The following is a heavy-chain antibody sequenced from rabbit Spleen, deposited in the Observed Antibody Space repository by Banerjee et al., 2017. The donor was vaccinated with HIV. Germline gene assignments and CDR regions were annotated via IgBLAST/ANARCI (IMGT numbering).Heavy chain of an antibody. CDR3: ARDLVAIIGWNFNL. Sequence: EQLEGSGGGLVKPEGSLTLTCKASGVSLNDKDGMCWVRQAPGKGLEWIACINIVTGKSVYASWAKGRFTMSRTSSTTVTLQMTSLTAADTATYFCARDLVAIIGWNFNLWGPGTLVTVS. V-gene: IGHV1S45*01. D-gene: IGHD1-1*01. J-gene: IGHJ4*01. CDR1: GVSLNDKDG. CDR2: INIVTGKS.